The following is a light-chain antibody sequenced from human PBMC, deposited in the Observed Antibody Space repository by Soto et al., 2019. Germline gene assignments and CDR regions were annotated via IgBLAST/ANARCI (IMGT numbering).Light chain of an antibody. V-gene: IGLV2-23*01. Sequence: QSALTQPGSVSWSPGQSITISCTGTSSDVGSYNPVSWYQQHPGKAPKLMIYEGSKRPSGVSNRFSGSKSGNTASLTISGLQAEDEADYYCCSYAGSHYVFGTGTKVTVL. CDR3: CSYAGSHYV. CDR1: SSDVGSYNP. CDR2: EGS. J-gene: IGLJ1*01.